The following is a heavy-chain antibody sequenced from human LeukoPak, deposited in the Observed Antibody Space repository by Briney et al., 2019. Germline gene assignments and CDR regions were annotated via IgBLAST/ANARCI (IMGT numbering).Heavy chain of an antibody. CDR3: AREEKSLHNWFDP. CDR1: GGSISSSSYY. CDR2: IYYSGST. J-gene: IGHJ5*02. V-gene: IGHV4-39*07. Sequence: PSETLSLTCTVSGGSISSSSYYWGWIRQPPGKGLEWIGSIYYSGSTYYNPSLKSRVTISVDTSKNQFSLKLSSVTAADTAVYYCAREEKSLHNWFDPWGQGTLVTVSS.